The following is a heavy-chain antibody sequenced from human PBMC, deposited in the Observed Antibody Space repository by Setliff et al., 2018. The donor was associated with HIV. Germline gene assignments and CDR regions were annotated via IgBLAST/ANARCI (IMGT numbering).Heavy chain of an antibody. CDR2: IIPAFGTA. D-gene: IGHD4-4*01. V-gene: IGHV1-69*05. J-gene: IGHJ6*02. CDR3: AREGLLVTTVGGAHWYHGMDV. Sequence: SVKVSCKTSGGSFSKYLFTWVRQAPGQGLEWMGGIIPAFGTANYAQKFQGRVTITTDESTTTVFMELTGLRSEDTAVYYCAREGLLVTTVGGAHWYHGMDVWGQGTTVTVSS. CDR1: GGSFSKYL.